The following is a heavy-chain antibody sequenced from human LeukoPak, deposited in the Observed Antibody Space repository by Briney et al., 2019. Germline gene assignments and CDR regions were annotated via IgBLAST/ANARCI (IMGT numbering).Heavy chain of an antibody. D-gene: IGHD1-26*01. V-gene: IGHV3-23*01. CDR1: GFIFSSYA. Sequence: GGSLRLSCAASGFIFSSYAMSWVRQAPGKGLEWASSISGSGDSTYFADSVKGRLTISRDNSKNTLYLQMNSLRVEDTAMYYCAKQRSLIVGAINYWGQGTLVTVSS. CDR2: ISGSGDST. J-gene: IGHJ4*02. CDR3: AKQRSLIVGAINY.